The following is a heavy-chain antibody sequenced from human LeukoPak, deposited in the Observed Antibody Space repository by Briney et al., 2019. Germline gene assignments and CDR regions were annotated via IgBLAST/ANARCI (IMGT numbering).Heavy chain of an antibody. J-gene: IGHJ4*02. V-gene: IGHV3-23*01. Sequence: GGSLRLSCAASGFTFSNYAMSWVRQAPRKGREGVSAISGSGGSTYYADSVTGRFTISRDTSKNTLYLQMNSLRAEDTAVYYCARGRGYTYAPGYWGQGTLVTVSS. CDR3: ARGRGYTYAPGY. CDR2: ISGSGGST. CDR1: GFTFSNYA. D-gene: IGHD5-18*01.